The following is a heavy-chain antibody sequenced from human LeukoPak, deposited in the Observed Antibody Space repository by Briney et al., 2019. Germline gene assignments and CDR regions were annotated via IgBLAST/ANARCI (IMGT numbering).Heavy chain of an antibody. D-gene: IGHD6-13*01. CDR3: ARGRSSSWYVIDP. J-gene: IGHJ5*02. Sequence: PSETLSLTCTVSGGSISNYYWSWIRQPPGKGLEWIGYIYYSGSTNYNPSLKSRVTISVDTSKNQFSLKLSSVTAADTAVYYCARGRSSSWYVIDPWGQGTLVTVSS. V-gene: IGHV4-59*12. CDR2: IYYSGST. CDR1: GGSISNYY.